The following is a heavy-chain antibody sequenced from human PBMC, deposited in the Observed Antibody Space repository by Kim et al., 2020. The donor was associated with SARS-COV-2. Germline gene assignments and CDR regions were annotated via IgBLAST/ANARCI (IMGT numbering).Heavy chain of an antibody. V-gene: IGHV3-33*06. CDR3: AKGLRFGEPPWPDY. D-gene: IGHD3-10*01. CDR1: GFTFSSYG. Sequence: GGSLRLSCAASGFTFSSYGMHWVRQAPGKGLEWVAVIWYDGSNKYYADSVKGRFTISRDNSKHTLYLQMNSLRAEDTAVYYCAKGLRFGEPPWPDYWGQGTLVTVSS. J-gene: IGHJ4*02. CDR2: IWYDGSNK.